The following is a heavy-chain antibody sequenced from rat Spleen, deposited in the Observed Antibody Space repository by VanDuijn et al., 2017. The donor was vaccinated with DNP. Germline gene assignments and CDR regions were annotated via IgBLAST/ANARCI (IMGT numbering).Heavy chain of an antibody. J-gene: IGHJ2*01. Sequence: EVQLVESGGGLVHPGRSLKLSCAVSEFTFSNFDVAWVRQAPTKGLEWVASIGPSDDNIYYRDSVRGRFTISRDIPKSTLYLQMNSLRSEDTATYYCARQSYSSYGFDYWGQGVMVTVSS. CDR1: EFTFSNFD. D-gene: IGHD1-2*01. CDR3: ARQSYSSYGFDY. V-gene: IGHV5-25*01. CDR2: IGPSDDNI.